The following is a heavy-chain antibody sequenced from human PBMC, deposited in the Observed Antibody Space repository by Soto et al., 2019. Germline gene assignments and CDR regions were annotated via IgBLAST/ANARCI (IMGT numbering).Heavy chain of an antibody. J-gene: IGHJ4*02. D-gene: IGHD6-19*01. CDR3: AKGGRQWLVTSDFNY. V-gene: IGHV3-30*18. Sequence: VQLVESGGGVVQPGRSLRLSCAASGFTFSDYARHWVRQAPGKGLEWVAVVSHDGRNTHYADSVKCRFTISRASSKNTVSLEMTSLRAEDTAVYYCAKGGRQWLVTSDFNYWGQGALVTVSS. CDR2: VSHDGRNT. CDR1: GFTFSDYA.